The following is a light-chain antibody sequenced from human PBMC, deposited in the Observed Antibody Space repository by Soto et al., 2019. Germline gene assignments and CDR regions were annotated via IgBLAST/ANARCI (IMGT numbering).Light chain of an antibody. CDR3: QQYNNWPPLT. Sequence: EIVMTQSPATLSVSPGDRATLSCRASKSVSRSLAWYQQIPGQAPRLLIYDASTRATGIPARFGGSGSGTEFTLTISSLQSEDFAVYYCQQYNNWPPLTFGGGTKVELK. CDR2: DAS. J-gene: IGKJ4*01. CDR1: KSVSRS. V-gene: IGKV3-15*01.